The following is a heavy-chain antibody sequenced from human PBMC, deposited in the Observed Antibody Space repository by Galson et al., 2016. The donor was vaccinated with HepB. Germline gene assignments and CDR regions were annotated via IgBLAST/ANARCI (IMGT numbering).Heavy chain of an antibody. CDR2: ISCDRSDK. D-gene: IGHD1-1*01. V-gene: IGHV3-30*18. Sequence: SLRLSCAAYGFTFSSYGMHWVRQAPGKGLEWVAVISCDRSDKYYADSVKGRFTISRDNSKNTLYLQMSSLRAEDTAVYYCAKDVWRGSGTDYYGMDVWGQGTTVTVSS. CDR3: AKDVWRGSGTDYYGMDV. J-gene: IGHJ6*02. CDR1: GFTFSSYG.